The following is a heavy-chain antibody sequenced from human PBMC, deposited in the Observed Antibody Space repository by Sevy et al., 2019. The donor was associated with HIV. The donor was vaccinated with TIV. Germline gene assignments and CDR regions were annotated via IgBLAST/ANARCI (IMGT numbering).Heavy chain of an antibody. V-gene: IGHV3-48*02. D-gene: IGHD1-20*01. CDR3: ARSNRNPSRQLYYYYMDV. Sequence: GGSLRLSCAASGFTFSSYSMNWVRQAPGKGLEWVSYISSRSSTIYYADSVKGRFTISRDNAKNSLYLQMNSLRDEDTAVYYCARSNRNPSRQLYYYYMDVWGKGTTVTVSS. CDR1: GFTFSSYS. CDR2: ISSRSSTI. J-gene: IGHJ6*03.